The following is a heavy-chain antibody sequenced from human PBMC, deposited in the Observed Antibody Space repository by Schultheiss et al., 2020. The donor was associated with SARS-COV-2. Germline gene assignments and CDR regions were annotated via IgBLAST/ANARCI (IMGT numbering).Heavy chain of an antibody. CDR2: IYYSGST. CDR1: GGSISSGGYY. Sequence: SETLSLTCTVSGGSISSGGYYWSWIRQHPGKGLEWIGYIYYSGSTYYNPSLKSRVTISVDTSKNQFSLKLSSVTAADTAVYYCARWVIVVVPAAKTYYYYGMDVWGQGTTVTVSS. D-gene: IGHD2-2*01. CDR3: ARWVIVVVPAAKTYYYYGMDV. V-gene: IGHV4-31*03. J-gene: IGHJ6*02.